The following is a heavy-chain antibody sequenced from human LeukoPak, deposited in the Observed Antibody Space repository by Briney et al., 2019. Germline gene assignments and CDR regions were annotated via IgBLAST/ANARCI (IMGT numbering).Heavy chain of an antibody. Sequence: SETLSLTCAVYGGSFSGYYWSWIRQPPGKGLEWIGEINHSGSTNCNPSLKSRVTISVDTSKNQFSLKLSSVTAADTAVYYCARGQSGLYDFWSGSKRPFDPWGQGTLVTVSS. V-gene: IGHV4-34*01. CDR3: ARGQSGLYDFWSGSKRPFDP. CDR1: GGSFSGYY. CDR2: INHSGST. J-gene: IGHJ5*02. D-gene: IGHD3-3*01.